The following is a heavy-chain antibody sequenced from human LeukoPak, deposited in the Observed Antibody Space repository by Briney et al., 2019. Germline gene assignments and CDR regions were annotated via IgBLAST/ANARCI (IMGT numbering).Heavy chain of an antibody. V-gene: IGHV3-7*01. J-gene: IGHJ4*02. CDR2: IKNDGSDK. Sequence: PGGSLRLSCEASGFSFSSSWMTWVRQAPGKGLEWVATIKNDGSDKYYVDSGKGRFTLPRDNAKSSLYLQMNSLRVEDTAVYYCADLGYTDGGQGTLVTVSS. D-gene: IGHD2-15*01. CDR1: GFSFSSSW. CDR3: ADLGYTD.